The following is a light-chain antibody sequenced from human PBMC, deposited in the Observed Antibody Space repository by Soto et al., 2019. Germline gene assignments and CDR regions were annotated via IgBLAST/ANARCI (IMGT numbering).Light chain of an antibody. J-gene: IGLJ2*01. CDR2: DVT. CDR3: TSYTSSSTSVI. V-gene: IGLV2-14*03. Sequence: QSALTQPASVSGSPGQSITISCTGTSSDVGNYNYVSWYQHHPGKAPKLMIYDVTNWPSGVSNRFSGSKSANTASLSISGLQPEDEAVYFCTSYTSSSTSVIFVGGTKLTVL. CDR1: SSDVGNYNY.